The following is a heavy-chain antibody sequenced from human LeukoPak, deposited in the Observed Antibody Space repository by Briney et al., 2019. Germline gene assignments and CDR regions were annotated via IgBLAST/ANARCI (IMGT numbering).Heavy chain of an antibody. D-gene: IGHD3-22*01. Sequence: SETLSLTCAVYGGSFSGYYWSWIRQPPGKGLEWIGEINHSGSTNYGPSLKSRVTISVDTSKNQFSLKLSSVTAADTAVYYCARELSYDSSGYALWGQGTLVTVSS. V-gene: IGHV4-34*01. CDR1: GGSFSGYY. CDR3: ARELSYDSSGYAL. J-gene: IGHJ4*02. CDR2: INHSGST.